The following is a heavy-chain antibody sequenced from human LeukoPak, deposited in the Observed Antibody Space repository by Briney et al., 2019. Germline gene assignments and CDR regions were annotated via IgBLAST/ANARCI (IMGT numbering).Heavy chain of an antibody. CDR3: AREKPPYSSGWCVYFDY. CDR1: GYSFTSYW. J-gene: IGHJ4*02. Sequence: GESLKISCKGSGYSFTSYWIGWVRQAPGKGLEWVSVIYSGGSTYYADSVKGRFTISRDNSKNTLYLQMNSLRAEDTAVYYCAREKPPYSSGWCVYFDYWGQGTLATVSS. CDR2: IYSGGST. D-gene: IGHD6-19*01. V-gene: IGHV3-53*01.